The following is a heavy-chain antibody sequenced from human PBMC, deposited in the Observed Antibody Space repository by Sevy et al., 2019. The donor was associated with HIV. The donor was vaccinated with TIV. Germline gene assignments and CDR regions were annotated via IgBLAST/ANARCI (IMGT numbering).Heavy chain of an antibody. D-gene: IGHD1-26*01. CDR3: ERDKEEGASLLEY. CDR1: GFNFRNSW. CDR2: IKQDGYET. J-gene: IGHJ4*02. V-gene: IGHV3-7*03. Sequence: GGSLRLSCATFGFNFRNSWMAWVRQTPGKGLEFLAEIKQDGYETYYVDSVKGRFTISRDNAKNSLHLQMNSLRAEDTAMYFCERDKEEGASLLEYWGQGTLVTVSS.